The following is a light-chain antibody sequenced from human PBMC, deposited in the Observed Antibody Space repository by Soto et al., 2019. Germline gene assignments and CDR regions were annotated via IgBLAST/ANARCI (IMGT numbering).Light chain of an antibody. V-gene: IGKV3-20*01. J-gene: IGKJ1*01. CDR2: GAS. Sequence: EIVLTQSPGTLSLSPGERATLSCRASQSVSTHLAWYQQQPGQAPRLLIYGASSRATGIPDRFSGSGSGTDFTLTISRLEPEDFAVYYCQQYGSSSWTFGQGTKVDIK. CDR1: QSVSTH. CDR3: QQYGSSSWT.